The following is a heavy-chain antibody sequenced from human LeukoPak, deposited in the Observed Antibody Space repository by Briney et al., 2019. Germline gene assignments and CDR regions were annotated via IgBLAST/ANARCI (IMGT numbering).Heavy chain of an antibody. Sequence: GGSLRLSCAASGFTFSSYAMSWVRQAPGKGLEWVSAIRGSGGSTYYADSVKGRFTISRDNSKNTLYLQMNSLRAEDTAVYYCAKDLEIAAAGTPYYFDYWGQGTLVTVSS. J-gene: IGHJ4*02. V-gene: IGHV3-23*01. CDR1: GFTFSSYA. CDR2: IRGSGGST. D-gene: IGHD6-13*01. CDR3: AKDLEIAAAGTPYYFDY.